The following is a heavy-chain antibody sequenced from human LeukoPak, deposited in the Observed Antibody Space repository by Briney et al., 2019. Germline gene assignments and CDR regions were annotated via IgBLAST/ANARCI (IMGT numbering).Heavy chain of an antibody. CDR2: ISYDGSNK. D-gene: IGHD1-26*01. J-gene: IGHJ3*02. CDR1: GFTFSSYA. CDR3: AREGGGSYYNAFDI. V-gene: IGHV3-30-3*01. Sequence: GGSLRLSCAASGFTFSSYAMHWVRQAPGKGLEWVAVISYDGSNKYYADSVKGRFTISRDNSKNTLYLQMNSLRAEDTAVYYCAREGGGSYYNAFDIWGQGTMVTVSS.